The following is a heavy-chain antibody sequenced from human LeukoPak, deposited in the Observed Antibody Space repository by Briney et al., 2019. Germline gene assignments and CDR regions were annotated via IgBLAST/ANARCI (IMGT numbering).Heavy chain of an antibody. CDR2: ISSSSSYI. CDR1: GFTFSSYS. D-gene: IGHD2-2*01. CDR3: VRVVPAANYYYYGMDV. Sequence: GGSLRLSCAVSGFTFSSYSMNWVRQAPGKGLEWVSSISSSSSYIYYADSVKGRFTISRDNAKNSLYLQMNSLRAEDTAVYYCVRVVPAANYYYYGMDVWGQGTTVTVSS. V-gene: IGHV3-21*01. J-gene: IGHJ6*02.